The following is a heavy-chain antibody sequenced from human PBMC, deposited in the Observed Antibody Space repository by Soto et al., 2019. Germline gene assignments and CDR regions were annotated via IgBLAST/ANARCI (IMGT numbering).Heavy chain of an antibody. Sequence: QVQLVESGGGVVQPGRSLTLSCAASGFIFSNYGMHWVRQAPGKGLEWVAVIYNDGSNKYYADSVKGRFTITSHNFXNPLYLHMNSLRAEDTAVYDCAKDLKGHNYDTSRMWGQGTLVIVFS. CDR3: AKDLKGHNYDTSRM. D-gene: IGHD3-22*01. CDR2: IYNDGSNK. CDR1: GFIFSNYG. J-gene: IGHJ4*02. V-gene: IGHV3-33*06.